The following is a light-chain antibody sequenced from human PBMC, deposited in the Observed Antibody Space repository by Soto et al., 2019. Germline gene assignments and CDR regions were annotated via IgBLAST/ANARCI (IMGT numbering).Light chain of an antibody. V-gene: IGLV2-23*01. CDR3: CSYAGRRVV. J-gene: IGLJ2*01. CDR1: SSDVGSYNL. Sequence: QAVLTQPASVSGSPGQSITISCTGTSSDVGSYNLVSWYQQHPGKAPKLMIYEGSKRPSGVSNRFSGSKSGNTASLTISGLQAEEEADYYCCSYAGRRVVFGGGTKLTVL. CDR2: EGS.